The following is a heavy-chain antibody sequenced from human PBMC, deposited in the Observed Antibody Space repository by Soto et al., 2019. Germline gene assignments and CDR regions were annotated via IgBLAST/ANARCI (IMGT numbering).Heavy chain of an antibody. CDR1: GGSFSTDY. V-gene: IGHV4-34*01. J-gene: IGHJ3*02. CDR2: IYYSGST. Sequence: PSETLSLTCAVYGGSFSTDYWSWIRQPPGKGLEWIGEIYYSGSTNYNPSLKSRVTISVDTSKNQFSLKLSSVTAADTAVYYCARHVVTVVFDAFDIWGQGTMVTVSS. CDR3: ARHVVTVVFDAFDI. D-gene: IGHD2-21*01.